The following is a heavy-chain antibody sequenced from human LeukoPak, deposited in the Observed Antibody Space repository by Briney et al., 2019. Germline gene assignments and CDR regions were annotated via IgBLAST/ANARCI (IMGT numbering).Heavy chain of an antibody. CDR1: GGSISSYY. D-gene: IGHD4-17*01. CDR3: ARSQGYGDYEGAFDI. J-gene: IGHJ3*02. CDR2: IYYSGST. Sequence: SETLSLTCTVSGGSISSYYWSWIRQPPGKGLEWVGYIYYSGSTNYNPSLKSRVTISVDTSKNQFSLKLSSVTAADTAVYYCARSQGYGDYEGAFDIWGQGTMVTVSS. V-gene: IGHV4-59*01.